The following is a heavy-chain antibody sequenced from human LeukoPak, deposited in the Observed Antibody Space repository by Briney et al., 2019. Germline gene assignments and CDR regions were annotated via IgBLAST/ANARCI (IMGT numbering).Heavy chain of an antibody. Sequence: VASVKVSCKASGYTFTGYYMHWVRQAPGQGLEWMGWINPNSGGTNYAQKFQSRVTMTRDTSISTAYMELSRLRSDDTAVYYCARGARGLTGTVPFGYWGQGTLVTVSS. V-gene: IGHV1-2*02. CDR1: GYTFTGYY. D-gene: IGHD1-20*01. CDR3: ARGARGLTGTVPFGY. J-gene: IGHJ4*02. CDR2: INPNSGGT.